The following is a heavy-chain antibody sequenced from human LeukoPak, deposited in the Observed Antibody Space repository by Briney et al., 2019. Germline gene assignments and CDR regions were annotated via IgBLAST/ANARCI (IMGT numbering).Heavy chain of an antibody. V-gene: IGHV3-23*01. CDR2: ISGSGGST. J-gene: IGHJ5*02. D-gene: IGHD6-19*01. CDR3: AKDERSYSSASYGWFDP. Sequence: PGGSLRLSCAVSGFTFSSYAMSWVRQAPGKGLEWVSAISGSGGSTYYAGSVKGRFTISRDNSKNTLSLQMNSLRAEDTAVYYCAKDERSYSSASYGWFDPWGRGTLVTVSS. CDR1: GFTFSSYA.